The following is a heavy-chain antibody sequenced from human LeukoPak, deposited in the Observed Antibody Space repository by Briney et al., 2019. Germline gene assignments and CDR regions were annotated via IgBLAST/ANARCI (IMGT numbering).Heavy chain of an antibody. CDR2: INHSGST. V-gene: IGHV4-34*01. Sequence: PSETLSLTCAVYGGSFSGYYWSWIRQPPGKGLEWIGEINHSGSTNYNPSLKSRVTISVDTSKNQFSLKLSSVTAADTAVYYCATHSYYGSGDLDYWGRGTLVTVSS. D-gene: IGHD3-10*01. J-gene: IGHJ4*02. CDR3: ATHSYYGSGDLDY. CDR1: GGSFSGYY.